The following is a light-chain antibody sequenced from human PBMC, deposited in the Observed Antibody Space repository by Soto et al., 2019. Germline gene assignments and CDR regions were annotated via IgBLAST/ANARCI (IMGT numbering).Light chain of an antibody. Sequence: QAVLTQPPSASGTPGQRVTISCSGSPSNIGSNTVSWYQQFSGSAPRLIMYGDYRRPSGVPDRFSGSKSGTSASLAISGLQSEDESIFYCAAWDDSLSGHVVFGGGTQLTV. V-gene: IGLV1-44*01. CDR2: GDY. J-gene: IGLJ2*01. CDR3: AAWDDSLSGHVV. CDR1: PSNIGSNT.